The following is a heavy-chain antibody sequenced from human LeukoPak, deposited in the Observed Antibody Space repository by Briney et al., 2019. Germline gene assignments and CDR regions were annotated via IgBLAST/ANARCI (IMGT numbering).Heavy chain of an antibody. CDR1: GFTFSSYA. Sequence: PGGSLRLSCAASGFTFSSYAMSWVRQAPGKGLEWVSAISGSGGSTYYADSVKGRFTISRDNSKNTLYLQMNSLRAEDTAVYYCAIEITMIVVPDYFDYWGQGTLVTVSS. V-gene: IGHV3-23*01. CDR2: ISGSGGST. D-gene: IGHD3-22*01. J-gene: IGHJ4*02. CDR3: AIEITMIVVPDYFDY.